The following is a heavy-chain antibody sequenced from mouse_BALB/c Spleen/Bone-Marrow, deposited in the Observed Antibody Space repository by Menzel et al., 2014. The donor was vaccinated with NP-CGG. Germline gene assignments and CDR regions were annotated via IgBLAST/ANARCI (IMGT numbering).Heavy chain of an antibody. CDR1: GYTFTSYW. CDR3: ARKVRYDGFDY. J-gene: IGHJ2*01. V-gene: IGHV1-7*01. Sequence: VHLVESGAELAKPGASVKMSCKASGYTFTSYWMHWVKQRPGQGLEWIGYINPSTGYTEYNQKFKDKATLTADKSSSTAYMQLSSLTSEDSAVYYCARKVRYDGFDYWNHGATLTISS. CDR2: INPSTGYT. D-gene: IGHD2-14*01.